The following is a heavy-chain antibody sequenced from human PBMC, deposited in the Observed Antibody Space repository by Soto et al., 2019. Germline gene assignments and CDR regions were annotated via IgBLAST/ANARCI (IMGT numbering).Heavy chain of an antibody. CDR3: ARGLEVDYYYSYGIDV. Sequence: ASVKVSCKASGYTFTGYYMHWVRQAPGQGLEWMGWINPNSGGTNYAQKFQGWVTMTRDTSISTAYMELSRLRSDDTAVYYCARGLEVDYYYSYGIDVWGQGTTVPVSS. J-gene: IGHJ6*02. CDR2: INPNSGGT. CDR1: GYTFTGYY. D-gene: IGHD2-15*01. V-gene: IGHV1-2*04.